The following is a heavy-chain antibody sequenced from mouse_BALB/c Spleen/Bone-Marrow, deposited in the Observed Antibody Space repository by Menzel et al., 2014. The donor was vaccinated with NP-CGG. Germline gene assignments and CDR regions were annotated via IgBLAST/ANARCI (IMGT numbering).Heavy chain of an antibody. V-gene: IGHV4-1*02. CDR3: ARNGYYGYSDY. Sequence: EVKLMESGGGLVQPGGSLKLSCAASGFDFGRYWMSWVRQAPGKGLEWIGEINPDSSTINYTPSLKDKFIISRDNAKNALYLQMSKVRSEDTALYYCARNGYYGYSDYWGQGTTLTVSS. D-gene: IGHD2-1*01. CDR2: INPDSSTI. J-gene: IGHJ2*01. CDR1: GFDFGRYW.